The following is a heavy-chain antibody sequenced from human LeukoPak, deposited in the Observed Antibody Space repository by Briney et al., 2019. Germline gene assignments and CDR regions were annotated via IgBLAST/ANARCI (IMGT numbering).Heavy chain of an antibody. Sequence: GGSLRLSCAASGFSFSRNWMHWVRQAPGKGLVWISHITGDGSSSSYVESVKGRFTISRDNAKKSLYLQMNSLRAEDTAVYFCARDMIILQSWGQGTLVTVSS. CDR2: ITGDGSSS. CDR3: ARDMIILQS. CDR1: GFSFSRNW. D-gene: IGHD3-16*01. V-gene: IGHV3-74*01. J-gene: IGHJ5*02.